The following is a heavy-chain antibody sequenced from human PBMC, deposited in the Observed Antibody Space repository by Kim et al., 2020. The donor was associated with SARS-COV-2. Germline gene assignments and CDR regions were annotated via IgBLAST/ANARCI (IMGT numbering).Heavy chain of an antibody. CDR3: ASAVGH. Sequence: YTRGRTNYNPSLQSRVTMSVDMSKNQFSLKLSSVTAADTAVYYCASAVGHWGQGTLVTVSS. CDR2: YTRGRT. J-gene: IGHJ4*02. V-gene: IGHV4-4*07. D-gene: IGHD2-15*01.